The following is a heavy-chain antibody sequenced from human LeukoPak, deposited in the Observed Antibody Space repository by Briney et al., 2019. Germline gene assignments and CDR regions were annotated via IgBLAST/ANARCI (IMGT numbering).Heavy chain of an antibody. CDR2: IRYDGSNK. CDR1: GFSFSSYG. V-gene: IGHV3-30*02. CDR3: ARAWVPIAVAGIDY. D-gene: IGHD6-19*01. Sequence: GGSLRLSCAASGFSFSSYGMHWVRQAPGKGLEWVAFIRYDGSNKYYADSVKGRFTISRDNSENTLYLQMNSLRAEDTAVYYCARAWVPIAVAGIDYWGQGTLVTVSS. J-gene: IGHJ4*02.